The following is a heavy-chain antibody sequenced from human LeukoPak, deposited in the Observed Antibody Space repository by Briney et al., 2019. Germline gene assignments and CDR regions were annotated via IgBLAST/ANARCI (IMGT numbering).Heavy chain of an antibody. D-gene: IGHD2-2*01. V-gene: IGHV4-39*06. CDR3: ARGGVGYCSSTSCYEGDYRAYFDY. Sequence: SETLSLTCTVSGGSISSSSYYWGWIRQPPGKGLEWIGEINHSGSTNYNPSLKSRVTISVDTSKNQFPLKLSSVTAADTAVYYCARGGVGYCSSTSCYEGDYRAYFDYWGQGTLVTVSS. CDR1: GGSISSSSYY. J-gene: IGHJ4*02. CDR2: INHSGST.